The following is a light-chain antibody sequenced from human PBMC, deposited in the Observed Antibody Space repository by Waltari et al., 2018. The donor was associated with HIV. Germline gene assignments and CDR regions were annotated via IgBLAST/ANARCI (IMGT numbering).Light chain of an antibody. Sequence: NFMLTQPHSVSESPGKTVTISCTRSSGSIASNYVQWYQQRPGSAPTTAIYEDKQRPSGVPDRFSGSIDSSSNSASLTISGLKTEDEADYYCQSYDSTNRVFGGGTKLTVL. CDR2: EDK. CDR3: QSYDSTNRV. J-gene: IGLJ3*02. CDR1: SGSIASNY. V-gene: IGLV6-57*03.